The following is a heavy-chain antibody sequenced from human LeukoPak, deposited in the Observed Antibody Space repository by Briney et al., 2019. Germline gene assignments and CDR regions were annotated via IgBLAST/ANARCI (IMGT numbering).Heavy chain of an antibody. V-gene: IGHV3-23*01. D-gene: IGHD1-1*01. CDR2: ITGSGDST. Sequence: GGSLRLSCAASGFTFSSYAMRWVRQAPGKGLEWVSAITGSGDSTYYADSVKGRFTISRDNSKNTLYLQMNSLRAEDTAVYYCVTTRLTNLEHAFDIWGQGTMVTVSS. CDR3: VTTRLTNLEHAFDI. CDR1: GFTFSSYA. J-gene: IGHJ3*02.